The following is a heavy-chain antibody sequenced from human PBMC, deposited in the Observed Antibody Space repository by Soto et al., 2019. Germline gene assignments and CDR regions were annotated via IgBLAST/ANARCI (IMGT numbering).Heavy chain of an antibody. Sequence: GGSLRLSCAASGFTFSSYAMSWVRQAPGKGLEWVSAISGSGGSTYYADSVKGRFTISRDNSKNTLYLQMNSLRAEDTAVYYCAKDPQYYYGSGSYSDYFDYWGQGTLVTVS. CDR3: AKDPQYYYGSGSYSDYFDY. J-gene: IGHJ4*02. V-gene: IGHV3-23*01. D-gene: IGHD3-10*01. CDR2: ISGSGGST. CDR1: GFTFSSYA.